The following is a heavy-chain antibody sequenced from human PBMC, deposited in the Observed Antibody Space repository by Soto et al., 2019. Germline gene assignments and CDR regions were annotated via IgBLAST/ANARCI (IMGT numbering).Heavy chain of an antibody. CDR2: ISSSSTI. J-gene: IGHJ6*02. V-gene: IGHV3-48*02. Sequence: GGSLRLSCAASGFTFSSYSMNWVRQAPGKGLEWVSYISSSSTIYYADSVKGRFTISRDNAKNSLYLQMNSLRDEDTAVYYCARVGGYCSSTSCYGALYYYGMDVWGQGTTVTVSS. CDR1: GFTFSSYS. CDR3: ARVGGYCSSTSCYGALYYYGMDV. D-gene: IGHD2-2*01.